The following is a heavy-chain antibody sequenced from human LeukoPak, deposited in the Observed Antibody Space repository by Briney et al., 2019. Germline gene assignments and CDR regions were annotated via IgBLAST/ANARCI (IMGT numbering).Heavy chain of an antibody. CDR1: GFIVSSTY. CDR3: GRVVFSPKNYYCGGAV. Sequence: GGSLRLSCAASGFIVSSTYMSWVRQAPGEGLEWVSIIYSDGHTYYADSVKGRLTISRDNSKNTLYLQINSLRAEDTAVYYCGRVVFSPKNYYCGGAVGGKGTTVTVS. CDR2: IYSDGHT. V-gene: IGHV3-66*01. D-gene: IGHD2-21*01. J-gene: IGHJ6*03.